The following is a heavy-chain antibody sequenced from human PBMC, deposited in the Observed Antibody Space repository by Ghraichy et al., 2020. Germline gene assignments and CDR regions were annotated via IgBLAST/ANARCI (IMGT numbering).Heavy chain of an antibody. Sequence: GGSLRLSCAASGFTFSSYAMHWVRQAPGKGLEWVAVISYDGSNKYYADSVKGRFTISRDNSKNTLYLQMNSLRAEDTAVYYCASLDDAKDYYYYGMDVWGQGTTVTVSS. J-gene: IGHJ6*02. D-gene: IGHD4/OR15-4a*01. CDR2: ISYDGSNK. CDR1: GFTFSSYA. CDR3: ASLDDAKDYYYYGMDV. V-gene: IGHV3-30-3*01.